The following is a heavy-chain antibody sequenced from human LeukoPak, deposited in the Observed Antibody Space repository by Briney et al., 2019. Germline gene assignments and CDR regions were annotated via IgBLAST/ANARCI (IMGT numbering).Heavy chain of an antibody. CDR3: ARKIVVVVAATNAFDI. CDR1: GGSISSSSYY. J-gene: IGHJ3*02. V-gene: IGHV4-39*01. D-gene: IGHD2-15*01. CDR2: IYYSGST. Sequence: SETLSLTCTVSGGSISSSSYYCGWIRQPPGKGLEWIGSIYYSGSTYYNPSLKSQVTISVDTSKNQFSLKLSSVTAADTAVYYCARKIVVVVAATNAFDIWGQGTMVTVSS.